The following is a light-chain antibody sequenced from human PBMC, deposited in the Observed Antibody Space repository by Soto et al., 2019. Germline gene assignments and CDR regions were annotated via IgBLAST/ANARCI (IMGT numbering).Light chain of an antibody. Sequence: QPVLTQSPSASASLGASVKLTCTLSSGHGSYAIAWHQQQPERGPRYLMKVNSDGSHIKGYGIPDRFSGSSSGAERYLTISSLQSDDEADYYCQTWGTGIRVFGGGTKLTVL. CDR3: QTWGTGIRV. V-gene: IGLV4-69*01. CDR2: VNSDGSH. J-gene: IGLJ2*01. CDR1: SGHGSYA.